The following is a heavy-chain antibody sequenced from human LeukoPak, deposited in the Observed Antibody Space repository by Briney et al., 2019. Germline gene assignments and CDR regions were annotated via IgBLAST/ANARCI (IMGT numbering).Heavy chain of an antibody. J-gene: IGHJ4*02. Sequence: SETLSLTCAVYGGSFSGYYWSWIRQPPGKGLEWIGEINHSGSTNYSPSLKSRVTISVDTSKNQFSLKLSSVTAADMAVYYCARLRQSQKLLWFGELSRPFDYWGQGTLVTVSS. CDR1: GGSFSGYY. D-gene: IGHD3-10*01. V-gene: IGHV4-34*01. CDR2: INHSGST. CDR3: ARLRQSQKLLWFGELSRPFDY.